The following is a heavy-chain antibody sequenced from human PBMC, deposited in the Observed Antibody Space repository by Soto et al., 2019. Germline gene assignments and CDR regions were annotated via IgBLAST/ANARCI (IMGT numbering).Heavy chain of an antibody. CDR1: GGSISNYY. Sequence: PSETLSLTCNVTGGSISNYYRSWIRQPPGKGLEYLGYIYFSGSTNYNPSLRSRVTISLDTSKIQLSLKLISVTAADTAVYYCARHSGGYNFFDYWGQGTLVTVSS. CDR2: IYFSGST. D-gene: IGHD2-15*01. CDR3: ARHSGGYNFFDY. V-gene: IGHV4-59*01. J-gene: IGHJ4*02.